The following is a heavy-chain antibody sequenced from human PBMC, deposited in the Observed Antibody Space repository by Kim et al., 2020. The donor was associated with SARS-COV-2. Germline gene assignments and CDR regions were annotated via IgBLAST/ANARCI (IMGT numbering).Heavy chain of an antibody. Sequence: ASVKVSCKASGYTFTGYYMHWVRQAPGQGLEWMGWINPNSGGTNYAQKFQGWVTMTRDTSISTAYMELSRLRSDDTAVYYCARENGGSGKGYFDYWGQGTLVTVSS. J-gene: IGHJ4*02. CDR2: INPNSGGT. D-gene: IGHD3-10*01. CDR3: ARENGGSGKGYFDY. CDR1: GYTFTGYY. V-gene: IGHV1-2*04.